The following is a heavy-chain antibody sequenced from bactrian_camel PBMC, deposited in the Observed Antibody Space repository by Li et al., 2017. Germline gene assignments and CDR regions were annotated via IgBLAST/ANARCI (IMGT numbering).Heavy chain of an antibody. J-gene: IGHJ4*01. CDR1: GHPHSNFNH. CDR2: ISSDGIT. CDR3: AASTPIPFPAYCSSDYPTPAEYSE. D-gene: IGHD6*01. V-gene: IGHV3S53*01. Sequence: VQLVESGGGSVQAGGSLRLACATSGHPHSNFNHVCLGWFRQAPGKEREGVAVISSDGITYYANSVKDRFTISKDNAKHTLYLQMNNLITDDTAMYYCAASTPIPFPAYCSSDYPTPAEYSEWGQGTQVTVS.